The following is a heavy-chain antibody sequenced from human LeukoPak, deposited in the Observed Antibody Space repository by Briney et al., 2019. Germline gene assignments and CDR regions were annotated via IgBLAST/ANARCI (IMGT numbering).Heavy chain of an antibody. CDR1: GGSISSSRYY. D-gene: IGHD1-26*01. J-gene: IGHJ3*02. Sequence: SETLSLTCTVSGGSISSSRYYSGWIRQPPWKGLEWIGRIYYSGSTYYNPSLKSRVTISVDTSKNQFSLKLSSVTAADTAVYYCAKKTIVGATVDAFDIWGQGTMVTVSS. CDR2: IYYSGST. CDR3: AKKTIVGATVDAFDI. V-gene: IGHV4-39*01.